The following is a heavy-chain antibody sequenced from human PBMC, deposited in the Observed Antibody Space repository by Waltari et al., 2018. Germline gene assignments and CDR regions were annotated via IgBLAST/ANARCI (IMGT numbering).Heavy chain of an antibody. V-gene: IGHV3-11*06. CDR2: ISSGSGYI. J-gene: IGHJ4*02. CDR3: ARSAWFDN. CDR1: GFTFSDYY. Sequence: QVQLVESGGGLVKLGGPLRLPCAASGFTFSDYYMSWIRQAPGKGLEWVSSISSGSGYIYYADSVKGRFTISRDNVKNSLYLQMNSLSAEDTAVYYCARSAWFDNWGQGTLVTVSS.